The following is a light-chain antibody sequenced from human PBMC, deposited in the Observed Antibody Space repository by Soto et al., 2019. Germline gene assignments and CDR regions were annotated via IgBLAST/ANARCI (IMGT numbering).Light chain of an antibody. Sequence: VTKSAVTLSQSPGARATLSCRASQTVSSKYLPWYQQTHGQAHRVLIYGTSIRPSGVPERFSGGGSGTDVTFTITRLQPEDSEMYYCQQYGSSLFTFGPGTKVDIK. CDR3: QQYGSSLFT. CDR1: QTVSSKY. V-gene: IGKV3-20*01. CDR2: GTS. J-gene: IGKJ3*01.